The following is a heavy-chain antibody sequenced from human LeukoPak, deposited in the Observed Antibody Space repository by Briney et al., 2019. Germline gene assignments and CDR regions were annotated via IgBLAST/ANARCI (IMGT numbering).Heavy chain of an antibody. D-gene: IGHD5-18*01. CDR2: ISISSSYI. Sequence: SSETLSLTCTVSGGSISSSSYYWGWIRQPPGKGLEWVSFISISSSYIYYADSVKGRFTISRDNAKNSLYLQMNSLRAEDTAVYYCARGPHSALDTDDAFDIWGQGTMVTVSS. V-gene: IGHV3-21*06. CDR3: ARGPHSALDTDDAFDI. J-gene: IGHJ3*02. CDR1: GGSISSSS.